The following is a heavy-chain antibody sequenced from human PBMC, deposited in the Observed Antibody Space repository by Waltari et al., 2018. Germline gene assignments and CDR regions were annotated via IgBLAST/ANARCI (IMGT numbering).Heavy chain of an antibody. CDR1: GFTFDDYA. J-gene: IGHJ4*02. D-gene: IGHD6-13*01. V-gene: IGHV3-9*01. CDR2: ISWNSGSI. CDR3: AKDLRSYVAAIDY. Sequence: VQLVESGGGLVQPGRSLRLSCAASGFTFDDYAMHWVRQAPGKGLEWVSGISWNSGSIGYADSVKGRFTISRDNAKNSLYLQMNSLRAEDTALYYCAKDLRSYVAAIDYWGQGTLVTVSS.